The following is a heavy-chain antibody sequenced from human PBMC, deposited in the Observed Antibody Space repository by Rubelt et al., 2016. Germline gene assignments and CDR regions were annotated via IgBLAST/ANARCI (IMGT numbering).Heavy chain of an antibody. CDR3: ARDRDTMVRGVIIPYWFDP. V-gene: IGHV4-38-2*02. D-gene: IGHD3-10*01. CDR2: IYHSGST. J-gene: IGHJ5*02. Sequence: QVQLQESGPGLVKPSETLSLTCTVSGYSISSGYYWGWIRQPPGKGLEWIGSIYHSGSTYYNPSLKSRVTISVDTSKNQFSLKLSSVTAADTAWYYCARDRDTMVRGVIIPYWFDPWGQGTLVTVSS. CDR1: GYSISSGYY.